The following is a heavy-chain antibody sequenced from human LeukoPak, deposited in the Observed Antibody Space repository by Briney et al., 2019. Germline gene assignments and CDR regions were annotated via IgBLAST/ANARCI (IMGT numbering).Heavy chain of an antibody. CDR1: GFIFSSYS. D-gene: IGHD1-20*01. Sequence: PGGSLRLSCAASGFIFSSYSMSWVRQAPGKGLEWVLGISGSGGSTYYADSVKGRFTISRDNSKNTLYLQMDSLRAEDTAVYYCAKDRITGTPFYFGYWGQRTLVTVSS. J-gene: IGHJ4*02. V-gene: IGHV3-23*01. CDR3: AKDRITGTPFYFGY. CDR2: ISGSGGST.